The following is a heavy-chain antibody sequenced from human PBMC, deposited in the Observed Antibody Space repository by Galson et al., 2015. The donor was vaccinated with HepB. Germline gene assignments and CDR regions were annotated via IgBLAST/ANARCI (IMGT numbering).Heavy chain of an antibody. CDR1: GFTVSSNY. CDR2: IYSGGST. CDR3: ARALYYDILTGYLPPLELDP. Sequence: SLRLSCAASGFTVSSNYMSWVRQAPGKGLEWVSVIYSGGSTYYADSVKGRFTISRDNAKNSLYLQMNSLRAEDTAVYYCARALYYDILTGYLPPLELDPWGQGTLVTVSS. D-gene: IGHD3-9*01. V-gene: IGHV3-53*01. J-gene: IGHJ5*02.